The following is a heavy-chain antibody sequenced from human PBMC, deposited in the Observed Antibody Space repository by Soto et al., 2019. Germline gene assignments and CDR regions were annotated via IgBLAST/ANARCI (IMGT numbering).Heavy chain of an antibody. Sequence: GESLKISCKGSGYSFTSYWIGWVRQMPGKGLEWMGIIYPGDSDTRYSPSFQGQVTISADKSISTAYLQWSSLKASDTAMYYCARYSRVAATAYYYSYGMDVWSQGTTVTVSS. V-gene: IGHV5-51*01. CDR2: IYPGDSDT. D-gene: IGHD2-15*01. J-gene: IGHJ6*02. CDR3: ARYSRVAATAYYYSYGMDV. CDR1: GYSFTSYW.